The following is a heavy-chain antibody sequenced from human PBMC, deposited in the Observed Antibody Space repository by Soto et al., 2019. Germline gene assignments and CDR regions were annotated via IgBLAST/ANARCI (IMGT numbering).Heavy chain of an antibody. D-gene: IGHD1-20*01. V-gene: IGHV4-39*07. CDR1: GGSVSSGSYY. J-gene: IGHJ6*02. CDR3: ARGGLYNWKDRNYRMDV. CDR2: INHSGST. Sequence: PSETLSLTCTVSGGSVSSGSYYWSWIRQPPGKGLEWIGEINHSGSTNYNPSLKSRATISVDTSKNQFSLKVSSVTAADTAVYYCARGGLYNWKDRNYRMDVWGQGTTVTVSS.